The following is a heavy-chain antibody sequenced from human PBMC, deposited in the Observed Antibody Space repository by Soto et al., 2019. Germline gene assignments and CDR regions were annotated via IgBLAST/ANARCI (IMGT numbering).Heavy chain of an antibody. CDR1: GFTFSSYS. CDR2: ISSSSRTI. Sequence: PGESLKISFAASGFTFSSYSMDWVRQAPEKGLAWVSYISSSSRTIYYADSVKGRFTISRDNAKNSLYLQMNSLRDEDTAVYYCPRDRVDTPFDYSGQRILVTFCS. CDR3: PRDRVDTPFDY. V-gene: IGHV3-48*02. D-gene: IGHD5-18*01. J-gene: IGHJ4*02.